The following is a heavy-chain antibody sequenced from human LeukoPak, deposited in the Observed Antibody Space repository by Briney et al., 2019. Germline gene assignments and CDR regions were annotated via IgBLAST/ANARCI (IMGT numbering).Heavy chain of an antibody. D-gene: IGHD1/OR15-1a*01. V-gene: IGHV4-39*01. CDR1: GGSISSSSHY. Sequence: SETLSLTCTVSGGSISSSSHYWAWIRQSPGTGLEWIGSIYYSGSTYYNPSLKSRATISVDTSKNQISLKVSSVIAADSALYFCARQRTSGSASNLRVEQIDSWGQGTLVTVSS. J-gene: IGHJ4*02. CDR3: ARQRTSGSASNLRVEQIDS. CDR2: IYYSGST.